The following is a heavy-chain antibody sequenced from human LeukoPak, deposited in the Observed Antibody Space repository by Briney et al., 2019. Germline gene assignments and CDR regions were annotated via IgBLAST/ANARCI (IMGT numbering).Heavy chain of an antibody. CDR3: ARDKMATIISCDY. CDR1: GFTFSSYS. CDR2: ISSSSSYI. V-gene: IGHV3-21*01. D-gene: IGHD5-24*01. Sequence: GGSLRLSCAASGFTFSSYSMNWVRQAPGKGLEWVSSISSSSSYIYYADSVKGRFTISRDSAKDSLYLQMNSLRAEDTAVYYCARDKMATIISCDYWGQGTLVTVSS. J-gene: IGHJ4*02.